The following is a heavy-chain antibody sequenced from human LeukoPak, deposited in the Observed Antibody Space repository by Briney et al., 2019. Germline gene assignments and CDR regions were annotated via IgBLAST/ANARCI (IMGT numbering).Heavy chain of an antibody. J-gene: IGHJ4*02. CDR1: GYTFTSYG. D-gene: IGHD2-2*02. CDR3: AREYCSSTSCYTGIYYFDY. CDR2: ISAYNGNT. V-gene: IGHV1-18*01. Sequence: ASVKVSCKASGYTFTSYGISWVRQAPGQGLEWMGWISAYNGNTNYAQKLQGRVTMTTDTSTSTAYMELRSLRSDDTAVYYCAREYCSSTSCYTGIYYFDYWGQGTLVTVSS.